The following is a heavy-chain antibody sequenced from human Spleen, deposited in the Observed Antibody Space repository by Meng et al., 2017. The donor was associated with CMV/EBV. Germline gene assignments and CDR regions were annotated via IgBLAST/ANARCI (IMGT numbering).Heavy chain of an antibody. CDR2: IYSGGGT. J-gene: IGHJ4*02. V-gene: IGHV3-53*01. Sequence: AASGFTVSRSYMGWVRQALGKGLEWVSVIYSGGGTYSADSVKGRFTISRDNSKNTLYLQMNSLRAEDTAVYYCARGGIVAATPFDYWGQGTLVTVS. D-gene: IGHD1-26*01. CDR3: ARGGIVAATPFDY. CDR1: GFTVSRSY.